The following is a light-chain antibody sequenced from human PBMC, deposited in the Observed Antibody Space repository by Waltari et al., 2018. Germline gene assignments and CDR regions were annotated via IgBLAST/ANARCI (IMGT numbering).Light chain of an antibody. CDR2: EGN. CDR3: CSNVGSSVF. CDR1: NSNVGSYNL. Sequence: QSALTQPASVSGSPGQSITLSSTGFNSNVGSYNLVSWYQKHPGKAPKLLIYEGNRRPSGVSNRFSGAKSDNTASLTLSGRQAEDEADYYCCSNVGSSVFFGGGTKLTVL. J-gene: IGLJ2*01. V-gene: IGLV2-23*03.